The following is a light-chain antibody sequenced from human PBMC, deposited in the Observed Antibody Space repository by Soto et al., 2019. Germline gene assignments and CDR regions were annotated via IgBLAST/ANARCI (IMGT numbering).Light chain of an antibody. CDR2: GAS. CDR3: QKYGNFWT. Sequence: EIVMTQSPGTLSVSPGERATLSCRASRGISSNLSCYQHKPGPAPLLLIYGASTRATSIPSRFSGSGSGTDFSLTIRRLEPDDFAVYYCQKYGNFWTFGQGTKVDIK. CDR1: RGISSN. V-gene: IGKV3D-15*01. J-gene: IGKJ1*01.